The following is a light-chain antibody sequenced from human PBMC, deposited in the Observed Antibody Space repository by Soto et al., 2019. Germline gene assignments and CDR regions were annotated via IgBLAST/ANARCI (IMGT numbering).Light chain of an antibody. V-gene: IGKV1-9*01. CDR2: AAS. J-gene: IGKJ1*01. CDR3: QQYNSYSRT. Sequence: DIQMTQCPSFLSASVGDRVTITCRASQGITSYLAWYHHKLGKAPKLLIYAASTLQSGVPSRFSGSGSGTEFTLTISSLQPDDFATYYCQQYNSYSRTFGQGTKVDIK. CDR1: QGITSY.